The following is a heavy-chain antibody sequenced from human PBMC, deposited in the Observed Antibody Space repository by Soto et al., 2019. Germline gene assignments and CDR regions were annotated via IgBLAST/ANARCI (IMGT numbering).Heavy chain of an antibody. CDR2: ISGSGGST. D-gene: IGHD3-3*01. CDR3: AKAYYDFWSGYSDY. CDR1: GFTFSSYA. V-gene: IGHV3-23*01. J-gene: IGHJ4*02. Sequence: PGGSLRLSCAASGFTFSSYAMSWARQAPGKGLEWVSAISGSGGSTYYADSVKGRFTISRDNSKNTLYLQMNSLRAEDTAVYYCAKAYYDFWSGYSDYWGQGTLVTVSS.